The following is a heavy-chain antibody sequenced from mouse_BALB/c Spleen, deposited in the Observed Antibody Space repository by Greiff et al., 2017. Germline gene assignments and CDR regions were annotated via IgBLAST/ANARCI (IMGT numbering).Heavy chain of an antibody. Sequence: EVMLVESGGGLVQPGGSRKLSCAASGFTFSSFGMHWVRQAPEKGLEWVAYISSGSSTIYYADTVKGRFTISRDNPKNTLFLQMTSLRSEVTAMYYCARGAIYYDYDGYYFDYWGQGTTLTVSS. CDR1: GFTFSSFG. CDR3: ARGAIYYDYDGYYFDY. V-gene: IGHV5-17*02. J-gene: IGHJ2*01. CDR2: ISSGSSTI. D-gene: IGHD2-4*01.